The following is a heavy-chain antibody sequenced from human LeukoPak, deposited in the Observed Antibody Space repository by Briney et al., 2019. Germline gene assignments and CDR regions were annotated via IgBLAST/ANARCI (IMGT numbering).Heavy chain of an antibody. Sequence: SETLSLTCTVSGGSISSYYWSWIRQPPGKGLEWIGYIYYSGSTNYNPSLKSRVTVSVDTSKNQFSLKLSSVTAADTAVYYCARGATSNWFDPWGQGTLVTVSS. CDR1: GGSISSYY. J-gene: IGHJ5*02. CDR3: ARGATSNWFDP. V-gene: IGHV4-59*01. CDR2: IYYSGST.